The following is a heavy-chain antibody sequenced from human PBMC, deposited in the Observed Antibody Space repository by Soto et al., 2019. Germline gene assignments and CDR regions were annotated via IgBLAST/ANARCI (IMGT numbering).Heavy chain of an antibody. CDR1: GFTLSAYD. Sequence: EVQVVESGGGVVEPGGSLRLSCAASGFTLSAYDMRWVRQAEGKGLEWVSALGAADDPYYLVSVKGRFTISRENAKNSLYLQMNNLRAGDTAVYYCARAYSGRLPRRADYYYAMDVWGQGTTVTVSS. CDR2: LGAADDP. J-gene: IGHJ6*02. V-gene: IGHV3-13*05. D-gene: IGHD2-15*01. CDR3: ARAYSGRLPRRADYYYAMDV.